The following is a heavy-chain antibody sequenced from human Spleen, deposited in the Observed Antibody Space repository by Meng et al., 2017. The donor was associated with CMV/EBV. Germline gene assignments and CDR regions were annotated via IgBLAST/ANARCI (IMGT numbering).Heavy chain of an antibody. CDR2: INAGNGNT. CDR1: GYTFTSYA. J-gene: IGHJ5*02. V-gene: IGHV1-3*01. CDR3: ARKVGASTYWFDP. D-gene: IGHD1-26*01. Sequence: QVQMVQSGSELKKPGASVKVSCKASGYTFTSYAMHWVRQAPGQRLEWMGWINAGNGNTKYSQKFQGRVTITRDTSASTAYMELSSLRSEDTAVYYCARKVGASTYWFDPWGQGTLVTVSS.